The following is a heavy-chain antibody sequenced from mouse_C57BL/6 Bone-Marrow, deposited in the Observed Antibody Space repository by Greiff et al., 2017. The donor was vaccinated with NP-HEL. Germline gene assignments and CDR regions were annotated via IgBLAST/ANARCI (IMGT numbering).Heavy chain of an antibody. CDR2: IYPRDGST. Sequence: QVHVKQSGPELVKPGASVKLSCKASGYTFTSYDINWVKQRPGQGLEWIGWIYPRDGSTKYNEKFKGKATLTVDTSSSTAYMELHSLTSEDSAVYFCARSGNYGAMDYWGQGTSVTVSS. J-gene: IGHJ4*01. V-gene: IGHV1-85*01. CDR1: GYTFTSYD. CDR3: ARSGNYGAMDY. D-gene: IGHD2-1*01.